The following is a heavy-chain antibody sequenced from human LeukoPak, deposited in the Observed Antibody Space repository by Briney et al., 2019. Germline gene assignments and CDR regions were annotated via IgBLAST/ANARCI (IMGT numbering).Heavy chain of an antibody. J-gene: IGHJ6*03. V-gene: IGHV3-30-3*01. CDR2: ISYDGSNK. CDR3: ARDSLHCSSTSCFYYYYYYYMDV. D-gene: IGHD2-2*01. Sequence: PGRSLRLSCAASGFTFSSYAMHWVRQAPGKGLEWVAVISYDGSNKYYADSVKGRFTISRDNSKNTLYLQMNSLRAEDTAVYYCARDSLHCSSTSCFYYYYYYYMDVWGKGTTVTVSS. CDR1: GFTFSSYA.